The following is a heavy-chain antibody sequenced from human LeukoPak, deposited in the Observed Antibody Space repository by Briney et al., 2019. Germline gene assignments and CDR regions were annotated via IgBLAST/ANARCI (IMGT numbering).Heavy chain of an antibody. Sequence: ASVKVSCKASGGTFSSYAISWVRQAPGQGLEWMGGIIPIFGTANYAQKFQGRVTITADESTSTAYMELSSLRSEDTAVYYCAIEMATIGDYFDYWGQGTLVPVSS. CDR1: GGTFSSYA. D-gene: IGHD5-24*01. V-gene: IGHV1-69*13. J-gene: IGHJ4*02. CDR3: AIEMATIGDYFDY. CDR2: IIPIFGTA.